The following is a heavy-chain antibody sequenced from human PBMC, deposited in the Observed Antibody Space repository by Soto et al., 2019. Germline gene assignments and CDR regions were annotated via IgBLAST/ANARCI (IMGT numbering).Heavy chain of an antibody. CDR1: GGSFSGYY. D-gene: IGHD3-3*01. Sequence: NPSETLSLTCAVYGGSFSGYYWSWIRQPPGKGLEWIGEINHSGSTNYNPSLKSRVTISVDTSKYQFSLKLSSVTAADTAVYYCARVDFWSGYYFDYWGQGTLVTVSS. CDR2: INHSGST. V-gene: IGHV4-34*01. CDR3: ARVDFWSGYYFDY. J-gene: IGHJ4*02.